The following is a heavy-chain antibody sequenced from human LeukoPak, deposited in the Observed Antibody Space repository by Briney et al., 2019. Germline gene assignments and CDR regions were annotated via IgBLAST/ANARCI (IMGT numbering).Heavy chain of an antibody. CDR1: GLTFSSYD. D-gene: IGHD2-21*02. CDR3: ARDLRDGDIAVVTAMYGMDV. J-gene: IGHJ6*02. Sequence: PGGSLRLSCAASGLTFSSYDMHWVRQATGKGLEGVSAIGTAGDTYYPGSLKGRFTISRDNAKNSLYLQMNSLRAEDTAVYYCARDLRDGDIAVVTAMYGMDVWGQETTVTVSS. V-gene: IGHV3-13*01. CDR2: IGTAGDT.